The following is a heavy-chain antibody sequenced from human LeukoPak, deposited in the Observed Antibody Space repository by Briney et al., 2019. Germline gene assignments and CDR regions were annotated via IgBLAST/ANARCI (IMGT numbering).Heavy chain of an antibody. D-gene: IGHD6-13*01. CDR3: ARDPGIAAAGTVGYFDY. J-gene: IGHJ4*02. CDR2: IKEDGNEI. CDR1: GFTFSSYW. Sequence: GGSLRLSCAASGFTFSSYWMSWVRQAPGKGLEWVANIKEDGNEIYYVDSVRGRFTISRDNAENSLFLQMNSLRAEDTAVYYCARDPGIAAAGTVGYFDYWGLGALVTVSS. V-gene: IGHV3-7*01.